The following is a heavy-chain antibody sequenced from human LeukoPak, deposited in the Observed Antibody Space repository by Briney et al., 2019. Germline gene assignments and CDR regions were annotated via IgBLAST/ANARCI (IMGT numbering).Heavy chain of an antibody. J-gene: IGHJ4*02. D-gene: IGHD6-6*01. CDR1: GYTFTSYG. V-gene: IGHV1-18*01. Sequence: ASVKVSCKASGYTFTSYGISWVRQAPGQGLEWMGWISAYNGNTNYAQKLQGRVTMTTDTSTSTAYMELRSLRSDDTAVYYCARESEYGGYSSSSLDYWGQGTLVAVSS. CDR2: ISAYNGNT. CDR3: ARESEYGGYSSSSLDY.